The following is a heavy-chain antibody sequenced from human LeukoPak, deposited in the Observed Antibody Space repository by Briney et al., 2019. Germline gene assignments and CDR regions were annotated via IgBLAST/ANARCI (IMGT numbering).Heavy chain of an antibody. CDR2: ISSSGKS. Sequence: SETLSLTCAVSGGSVTTTNFDWAWSRQPPGQGVEWIATISSSGKSYYNPYLMSRVTISVDTSKNQFSLDVTSVTAADTSLFYCARFKGGTGFDYWGRGILVIVS. CDR1: GGSVTTTNFD. D-gene: IGHD1-26*01. J-gene: IGHJ4*02. V-gene: IGHV4-39*01. CDR3: ARFKGGTGFDY.